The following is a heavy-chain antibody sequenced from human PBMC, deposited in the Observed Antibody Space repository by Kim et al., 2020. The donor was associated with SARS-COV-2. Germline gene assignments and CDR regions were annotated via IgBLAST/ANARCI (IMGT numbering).Heavy chain of an antibody. CDR2: INPSGGST. D-gene: IGHD3-10*01. CDR3: ARDYYGSGSQHYFDY. V-gene: IGHV1-46*01. J-gene: IGHJ4*02. Sequence: ASVKVSCKASGYTFTSYYMHWVRQAPGQGLEWMGIINPSGGSTSYAQKFQGRVTMTRDTSTSTVYMELSSLRSEDTAVYYCARDYYGSGSQHYFDYWGQGTLVTVSS. CDR1: GYTFTSYY.